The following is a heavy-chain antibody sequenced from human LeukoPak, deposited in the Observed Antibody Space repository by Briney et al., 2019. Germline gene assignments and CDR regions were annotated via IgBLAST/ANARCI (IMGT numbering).Heavy chain of an antibody. V-gene: IGHV4-34*01. CDR1: GGSFSGYY. D-gene: IGHD2-2*01. CDR3: ARAVSIVVVPAATYDAFDI. J-gene: IGHJ3*02. CDR2: INRSGST. Sequence: SETLSLTCAVYGGSFSGYYWSWIRQPPGKGLEWIGKINRSGSTNYNPSLKSRVTISVDTSKNQFSLKLSSVTAADTAVYYCARAVSIVVVPAATYDAFDIWGQGTMVTVSS.